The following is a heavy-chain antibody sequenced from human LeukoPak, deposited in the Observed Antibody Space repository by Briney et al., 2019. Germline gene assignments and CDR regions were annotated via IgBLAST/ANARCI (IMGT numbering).Heavy chain of an antibody. J-gene: IGHJ4*02. CDR2: ISSSSSYI. Sequence: GGSLRLSCAASGFTFSSYSMNWVRQAPGKGLEWVSSISSSSSYIYYADSVKGRFTVSRDNAKNSLYLQMNSLRAEDTAVYYCARFGESALYFDYWGQGTLVTVSS. D-gene: IGHD3-16*01. CDR1: GFTFSSYS. V-gene: IGHV3-21*01. CDR3: ARFGESALYFDY.